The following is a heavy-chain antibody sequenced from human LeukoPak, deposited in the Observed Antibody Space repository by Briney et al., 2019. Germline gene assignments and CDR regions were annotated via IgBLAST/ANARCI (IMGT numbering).Heavy chain of an antibody. CDR3: AGGLDILTGRDWFDP. CDR2: INAGNGNT. D-gene: IGHD3-9*01. J-gene: IGHJ5*02. CDR1: GCTFTSYA. V-gene: IGHV1-3*01. Sequence: ASVKVSCKASGCTFTSYAMHWVRQAPGQRLEWMGWINAGNGNTKYSQKFQGRVTITRDTSASTAYMELSSLRSEDTAVYYCAGGLDILTGRDWFDPWGQGTLVTVSS.